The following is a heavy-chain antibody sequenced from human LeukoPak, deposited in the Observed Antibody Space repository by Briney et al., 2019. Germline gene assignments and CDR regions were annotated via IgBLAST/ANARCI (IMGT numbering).Heavy chain of an antibody. D-gene: IGHD2-21*02. V-gene: IGHV1-2*02. J-gene: IGHJ4*02. CDR2: INPNSGGT. CDR3: ARDGAFIVVVTATFDY. Sequence: GASVKVSCKASGYTFTGYYMHWVRQAPGQGLEWMGWINPNSGGTNYAQKLQGRVTMTTDTSTSTAYMELRSLRSDDTAVYYCARDGAFIVVVTATFDYWGQGTLVTVSS. CDR1: GYTFTGYY.